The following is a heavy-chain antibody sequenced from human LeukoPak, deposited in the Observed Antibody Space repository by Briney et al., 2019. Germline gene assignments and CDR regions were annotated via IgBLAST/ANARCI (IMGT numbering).Heavy chain of an antibody. Sequence: SETLSLTCAVYGGSFSGYYWSWIRQPPGKGLEWIGEINHSGSTNYNPSLKSRVTISLNTSKNQFSLKLSSVTAADTAVYYCARHYDSSGYWYYFDYWGQGTLVTVSS. J-gene: IGHJ4*02. CDR1: GGSFSGYY. CDR3: ARHYDSSGYWYYFDY. V-gene: IGHV4-34*01. CDR2: INHSGST. D-gene: IGHD3-22*01.